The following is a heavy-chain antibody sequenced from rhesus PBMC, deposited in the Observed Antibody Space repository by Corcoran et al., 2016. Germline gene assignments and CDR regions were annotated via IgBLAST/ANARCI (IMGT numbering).Heavy chain of an antibody. CDR1: GGSISDSYR. Sequence: QVQLQESGPGVVKPSETLSLTCAVSGGSISDSYRWSWIRQPPGKGLEWIGYIYVSSKSTNYNPSLKSRVTISKDTSKNQFSLKLSSVTAADTAVYYCARGSRYFDYWGQGVLVTVSS. V-gene: IGHV4S10*01. D-gene: IGHD2-39*01. CDR3: ARGSRYFDY. J-gene: IGHJ4*01. CDR2: IYVSSKST.